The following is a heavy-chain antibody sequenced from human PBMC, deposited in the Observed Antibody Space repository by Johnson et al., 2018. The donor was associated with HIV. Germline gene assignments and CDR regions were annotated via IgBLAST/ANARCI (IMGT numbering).Heavy chain of an antibody. D-gene: IGHD1-26*01. V-gene: IGHV3-66*01. CDR2: IYSGGST. J-gene: IGHJ3*02. CDR1: GFTVSSNY. Sequence: VQLVESGGGVVQPGRSLRLSCAASGFTVSSNYMSWVRQAPGKGLEWVSVIYSGGSTYYADSVKGRFTISRDNSKNTLYLQMNSLRAEDTAVYYWAGGGGSYDAGDAFDTWGQGTMVTVSS. CDR3: AGGGGSYDAGDAFDT.